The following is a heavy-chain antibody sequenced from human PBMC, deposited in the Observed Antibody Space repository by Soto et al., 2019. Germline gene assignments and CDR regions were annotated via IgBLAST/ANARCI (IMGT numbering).Heavy chain of an antibody. J-gene: IGHJ6*03. Sequence: ASVKVSCKASGYTFTSYGISWVRQAPGQGLEWMGWISAYNGNTNYAQKLQGRVTMTTDTSTSTAYMELRSLRSDDTAVYYCARVLLRGRYYYYYMDVWGKGTTVTVSS. D-gene: IGHD3-16*01. V-gene: IGHV1-18*01. CDR2: ISAYNGNT. CDR1: GYTFTSYG. CDR3: ARVLLRGRYYYYYMDV.